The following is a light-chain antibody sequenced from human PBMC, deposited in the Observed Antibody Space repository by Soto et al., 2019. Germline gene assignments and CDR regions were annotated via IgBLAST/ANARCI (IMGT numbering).Light chain of an antibody. CDR2: AAS. J-gene: IGKJ1*01. CDR3: QQSYSTPGA. Sequence: DLPMTQSPSSLSASVGDRVTITCRASQSISSYLNWYQQKPGKAPKLLIYAASSLQSGVPSRFSDSGSGTDFTLTISSLQPEDFATYYCQQSYSTPGAFGQGTKVEIK. V-gene: IGKV1-39*01. CDR1: QSISSY.